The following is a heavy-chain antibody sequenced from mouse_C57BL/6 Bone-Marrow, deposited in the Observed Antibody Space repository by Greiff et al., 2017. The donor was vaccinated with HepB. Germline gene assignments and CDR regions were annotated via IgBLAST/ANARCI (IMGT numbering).Heavy chain of an antibody. CDR3: ARYGYGAMDY. CDR2: IWGVGST. V-gene: IGHV2-6*01. J-gene: IGHJ4*01. CDR1: GFSLTSYG. D-gene: IGHD2-2*01. Sequence: VQRVESGPGLVAPSQSLSIPCTVSGFSLTSYGVDWVRQSPGKGLEWLGVIWGVGSTNYNSALKSRLSISKDNSKSQVFLKMNSLQTDDTAMYYCARYGYGAMDYWGQGTSVTVSS.